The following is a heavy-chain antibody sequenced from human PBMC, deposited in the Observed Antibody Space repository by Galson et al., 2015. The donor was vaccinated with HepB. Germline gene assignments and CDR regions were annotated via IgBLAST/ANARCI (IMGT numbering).Heavy chain of an antibody. V-gene: IGHV4-59*12. CDR1: GGSISSYY. D-gene: IGHD4-17*01. J-gene: IGHJ4*02. CDR3: ARERNYGDYHYFDY. CDR2: IYYSGST. Sequence: LTCTVSGGSISSYYWSWIRQPPGKGLEWIGYIYYSGSTNYNPSLKSRVTISVDTSKNQFSLKLSSVTAADTAVYYCARERNYGDYHYFDYWGQGTLVTVSS.